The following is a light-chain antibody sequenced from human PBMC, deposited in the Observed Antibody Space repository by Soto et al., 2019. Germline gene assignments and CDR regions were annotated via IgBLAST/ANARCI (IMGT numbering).Light chain of an antibody. CDR2: GAS. CDR3: QQSNNWPPWT. J-gene: IGKJ1*01. Sequence: EIVMTHSPATLSVTPGERATLSCRASQSVSSSLAWYQQKPGQAPRLLIYGASTRATGIPARFSGSGSGTEFTLTISSLQSEDFAVYYCQQSNNWPPWTFRQRNKVDIK. V-gene: IGKV3-15*01. CDR1: QSVSSS.